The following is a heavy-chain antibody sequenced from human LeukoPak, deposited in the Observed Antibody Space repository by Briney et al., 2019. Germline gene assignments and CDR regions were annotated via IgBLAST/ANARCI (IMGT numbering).Heavy chain of an antibody. CDR1: GFTFSSYN. Sequence: PGGSLRLSCAASGFTFSSYNVNWVRQAPGKGLEWVSSITTGNSFLYFADSVKGRFTISRDHANNSLYLQMNSLRADDTAVYYCARGAATRKSGFYYYYMTSGAKGPRSPSP. D-gene: IGHD5-12*01. CDR2: ITTGNSFL. CDR3: ARGAATRKSGFYYYYMTS. J-gene: IGHJ6*03. V-gene: IGHV3-21*01.